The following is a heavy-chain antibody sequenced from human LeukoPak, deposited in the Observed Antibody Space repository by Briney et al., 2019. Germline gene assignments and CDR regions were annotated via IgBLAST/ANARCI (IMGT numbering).Heavy chain of an antibody. Sequence: GGSLRLSCAASGFTVSSNYMSWVRQAPGKGLEWVALIWFDGSKEYYADSVEGRFTISRDNSKKTLFLQMNSLRAEDSAVYHCARDPSSTGYYFDNWGQGTLVTVSS. V-gene: IGHV3-33*08. CDR2: IWFDGSKE. J-gene: IGHJ4*02. CDR3: ARDPSSTGYYFDN. CDR1: GFTVSSNY. D-gene: IGHD5/OR15-5a*01.